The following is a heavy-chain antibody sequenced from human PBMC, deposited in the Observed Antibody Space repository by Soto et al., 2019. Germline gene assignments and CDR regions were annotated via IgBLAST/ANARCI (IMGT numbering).Heavy chain of an antibody. V-gene: IGHV4-34*01. CDR2: INHSGST. J-gene: IGHJ6*02. D-gene: IGHD3-10*01. CDR3: AGSGSSPYYYYYGMDV. Sequence: PSETLSLTCAVYGGSFSGYYWNWIRQPPGKGLEWIGEINHSGSTNYNPSLKSRVTISVDTSKNQFSLKLSSVTAADTAVYYCAGSGSSPYYYYYGMDVWGQGTTVTVSS. CDR1: GGSFSGYY.